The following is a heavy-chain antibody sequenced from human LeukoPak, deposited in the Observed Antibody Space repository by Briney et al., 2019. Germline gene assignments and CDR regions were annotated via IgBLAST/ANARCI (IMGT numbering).Heavy chain of an antibody. D-gene: IGHD2-21*01. CDR3: ARHQRVIAATDDAFDI. CDR2: ISGSGGST. CDR1: GFTFSSYA. J-gene: IGHJ3*02. V-gene: IGHV3-23*01. Sequence: GGSLRLSCAASGFTFSSYAMSWVRQTPGKGLEWVSAISGSGGSTYYADSVKGRFTISRDNSQNTLYLQMNSLRAEDTAVYYCARHQRVIAATDDAFDIWGLGTMVTVSS.